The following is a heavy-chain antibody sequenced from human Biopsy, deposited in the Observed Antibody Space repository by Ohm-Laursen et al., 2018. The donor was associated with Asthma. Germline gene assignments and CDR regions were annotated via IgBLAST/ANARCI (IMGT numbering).Heavy chain of an antibody. CDR1: YRSITSGGNY. V-gene: IGHV4-31*02. CDR2: IYYSGST. CDR3: ARAQYYYDSRGYYRSFDY. D-gene: IGHD3-22*01. J-gene: IGHJ4*02. Sequence: PSDTLSLTCTVSYRSITSGGNYWTWIRQHPGKGLEWIGFIYYSGSTYYNPSLKSRVSISIDTSKNQFSLKLSSVTAADTAVYYCARAQYYYDSRGYYRSFDYWGQGTLVTVSS.